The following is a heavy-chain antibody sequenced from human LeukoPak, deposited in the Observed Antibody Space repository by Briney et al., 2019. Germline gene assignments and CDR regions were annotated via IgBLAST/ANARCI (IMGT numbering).Heavy chain of an antibody. Sequence: SETLSLTCAVSGYSISSGYYWGWIRQPPGKGLEWIGSIYHSRSTYYNPSLKSRVTISVDTSKNQFSLKLSSVTAADTAVYYCARLEAYCGGDCYSGFDYWGQGTLVTVSS. CDR2: IYHSRST. V-gene: IGHV4-38-2*01. CDR1: GYSISSGYY. J-gene: IGHJ4*02. CDR3: ARLEAYCGGDCYSGFDY. D-gene: IGHD2-21*01.